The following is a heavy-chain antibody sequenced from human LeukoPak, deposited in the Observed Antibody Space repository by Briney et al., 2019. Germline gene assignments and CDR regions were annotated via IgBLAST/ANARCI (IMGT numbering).Heavy chain of an antibody. V-gene: IGHV1-2*07. D-gene: IGHD3-3*01. CDR2: INPNSGVT. J-gene: IGHJ4*02. CDR1: GYTFTSYY. Sequence: ASVKVTCKASGYTFTSYYIHWVRQAPGQGFEWMGLINPNSGVTNYAHKFQGRVTIIRDTSITTVYMELSRLRSDDTAVYYCARDFINFWSGFDFWGQGTLVSVSS. CDR3: ARDFINFWSGFDF.